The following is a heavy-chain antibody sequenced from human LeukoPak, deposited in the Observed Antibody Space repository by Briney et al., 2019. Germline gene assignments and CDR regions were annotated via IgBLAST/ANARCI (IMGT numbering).Heavy chain of an antibody. V-gene: IGHV3-23*01. Sequence: AGGSLRLSCAASAFTFSSYAMNWVRQAPGKGLEWVSTIRGAEGGTYYADSVKGRFTISRDNFENTLYLQMNYLREEDTALYYCAKAFSSGWSPFDYWGQGALVTVSS. CDR3: AKAFSSGWSPFDY. J-gene: IGHJ4*02. D-gene: IGHD6-19*01. CDR2: IRGAEGGT. CDR1: AFTFSSYA.